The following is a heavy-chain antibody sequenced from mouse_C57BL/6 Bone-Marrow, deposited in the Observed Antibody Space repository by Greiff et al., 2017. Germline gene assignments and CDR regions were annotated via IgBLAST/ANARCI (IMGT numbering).Heavy chain of an antibody. V-gene: IGHV5-17*01. CDR1: GFTFRDYG. CDR2: ICSGRSTI. J-gene: IGHJ4*01. CDR3: ARVRCHYAMDY. Sequence: EVKVVESGGGLVKPGGSLKLSCAASGFTFRDYGMHWVRQAPETGLEWVAYICSGRSTIYYDDTVKGRFTISRDNAKSTLFLQMISLRYEDSAMYYCARVRCHYAMDYWGQGTSVTVSS.